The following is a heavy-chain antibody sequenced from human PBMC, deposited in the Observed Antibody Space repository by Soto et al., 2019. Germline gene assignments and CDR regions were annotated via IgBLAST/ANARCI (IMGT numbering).Heavy chain of an antibody. J-gene: IGHJ5*02. CDR1: GDSISNGDHY. D-gene: IGHD2-8*02. V-gene: IGHV4-30-4*01. Sequence: QVQLQGSGPGLVKPSQTLSLTCTVSGDSISNGDHYWTWIRQPPGKGLEWIGYIYYAGSTYYNPSLKSRVSISVDTSRNQFSLNLSSVTAADTAVYYCARLGDTWTGAGGWFDPWGQGTLVTVSS. CDR3: ARLGDTWTGAGGWFDP. CDR2: IYYAGST.